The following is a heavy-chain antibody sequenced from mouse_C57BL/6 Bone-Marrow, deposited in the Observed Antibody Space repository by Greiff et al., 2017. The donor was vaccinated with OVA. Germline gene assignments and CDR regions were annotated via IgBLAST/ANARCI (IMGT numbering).Heavy chain of an antibody. CDR2: IDPETGGT. V-gene: IGHV1-15*01. Sequence: VQLQQSGAALVRPGASVTLSCKASGYTFTDYEMHWVKQTPVHGLEWIGAIDPETGGTAYNQKFKGKAILTADKSSSTAYMELRSLTSEDSAVYYGTRGYSNYYAMDYWGQGTSVTVSS. CDR3: TRGYSNYYAMDY. D-gene: IGHD2-5*01. CDR1: GYTFTDYE. J-gene: IGHJ4*01.